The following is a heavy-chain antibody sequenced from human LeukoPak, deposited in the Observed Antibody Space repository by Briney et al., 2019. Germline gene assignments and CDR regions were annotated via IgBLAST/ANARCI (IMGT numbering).Heavy chain of an antibody. CDR3: ARDTAMVNGVDY. D-gene: IGHD5-18*01. J-gene: IGHJ4*02. Sequence: SETLSLTCGVYGGSISSYYWNWIRQPPGKGLEWIGSIYYSGSTYYNPSLKSRVTISVDTSKNQFSLKLSSVTAADTAVYYCARDTAMVNGVDYWGQGTLVTVSS. CDR1: GGSISSYY. V-gene: IGHV4-39*07. CDR2: IYYSGST.